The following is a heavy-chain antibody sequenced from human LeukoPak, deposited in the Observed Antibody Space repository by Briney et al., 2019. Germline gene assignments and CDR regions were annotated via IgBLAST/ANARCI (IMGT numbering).Heavy chain of an antibody. V-gene: IGHV4-34*01. CDR2: INHSGST. D-gene: IGHD3-22*01. Sequence: PSETLSLTCAVYGGSFSGYYWSWIRQPPGKGLEWIGEINHSGSTNYNPSLKSRVTVSVDTSKNQFSLKLSSVTAADTAVYYCARHVNLYYYDSSGYYPFDYWGQGTLVTVSS. J-gene: IGHJ4*02. CDR3: ARHVNLYYYDSSGYYPFDY. CDR1: GGSFSGYY.